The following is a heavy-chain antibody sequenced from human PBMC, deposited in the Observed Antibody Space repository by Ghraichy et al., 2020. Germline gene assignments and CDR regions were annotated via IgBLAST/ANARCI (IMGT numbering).Heavy chain of an antibody. CDR3: ARSLGITGTTLYYYYGMDV. CDR2: INHSGST. V-gene: IGHV4-34*01. CDR1: GGSFSGYY. D-gene: IGHD1-7*01. J-gene: IGHJ6*02. Sequence: SETLSLTCAVYGGSFSGYYWSWIRQPPGKGLEWIGEINHSGSTNYNPSLKSRVTISVDTSKNQFSLKLSSVTAADTAVYYCARSLGITGTTLYYYYGMDVWGQGTTVTVSS.